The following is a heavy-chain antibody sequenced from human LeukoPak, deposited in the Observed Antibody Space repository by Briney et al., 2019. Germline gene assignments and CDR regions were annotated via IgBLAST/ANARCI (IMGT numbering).Heavy chain of an antibody. J-gene: IGHJ5*02. CDR3: AGQYCGGDCYLLSWFDP. CDR1: GYTLTELS. Sequence: GASVKVSCKVSGYTLTELSMHWVRQAPGKGLEWMGGFDPEDGETIYAQKFQGRVTMTEDTSTDTAYMELSSLRSEDTAVYYCAGQYCGGDCYLLSWFDPWGQGTLVTVSS. D-gene: IGHD2-21*02. V-gene: IGHV1-24*01. CDR2: FDPEDGET.